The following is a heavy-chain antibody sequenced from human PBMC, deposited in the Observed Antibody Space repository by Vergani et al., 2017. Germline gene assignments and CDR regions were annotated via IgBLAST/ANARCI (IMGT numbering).Heavy chain of an antibody. CDR2: IIPVFGTT. Sequence: QVQLVQSGAEVKKPGSSVKVSCKASGDIFSSYYAISWVRQAPGQGLEWMGRIIPVFGTTNYAQRFQDRVTITAYESTSTAYMELSSLGSEDTAAYYCARDERRDMGRGVIDPALDYWSQGTLVTVSS. J-gene: IGHJ4*02. CDR1: GDIFSSYYA. CDR3: ARDERRDMGRGVIDPALDY. D-gene: IGHD3-10*01. V-gene: IGHV1-69*13.